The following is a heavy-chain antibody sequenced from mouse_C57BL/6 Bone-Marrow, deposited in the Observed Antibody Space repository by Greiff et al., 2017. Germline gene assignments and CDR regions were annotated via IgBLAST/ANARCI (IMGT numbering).Heavy chain of an antibody. CDR1: GYAFSSSW. J-gene: IGHJ1*03. V-gene: IGHV1-82*01. D-gene: IGHD1-1*01. CDR3: ASQLLRYWYFDV. Sequence: QVQLQQSGPELVKPGASVKISCKASGYAFSSSWMNWVKQRPGKGLEWIGRIYPGDGDTNYNGKFKGKATLTADKSSSTAYMQLSSLTSEDSAVYFCASQLLRYWYFDVWGTGTTVTVSS. CDR2: IYPGDGDT.